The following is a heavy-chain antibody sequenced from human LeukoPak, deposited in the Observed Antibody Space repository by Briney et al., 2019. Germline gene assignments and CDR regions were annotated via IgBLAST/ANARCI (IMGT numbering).Heavy chain of an antibody. D-gene: IGHD3-22*01. Sequence: PSETLSLTCTVSGGSISSYYWSWIRQPPGKGLEWIGYIYYSGSTSYNPSLKSRVTISVDTSKNQFSLKLSSVTAADTAVYYCARGNYYDSRGSEYWGQGTLVTVSS. J-gene: IGHJ4*02. CDR2: IYYSGST. CDR1: GGSISSYY. CDR3: ARGNYYDSRGSEY. V-gene: IGHV4-59*01.